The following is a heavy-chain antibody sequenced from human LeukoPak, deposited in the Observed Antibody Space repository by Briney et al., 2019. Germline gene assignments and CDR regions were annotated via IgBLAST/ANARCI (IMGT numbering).Heavy chain of an antibody. CDR2: IYTIGST. Sequence: SETLSLTCTVSGGSISSDNYYWSWIRQPAGKGLEWIGRIYTIGSTKYNPSLKSRVTMSVDTSKNQFSLKLSSVTAADTAVYYCARVQRRYDSSGYYYDHYYYYYMDVWGKGATVTVSS. V-gene: IGHV4-61*02. CDR3: ARVQRRYDSSGYYYDHYYYYYMDV. J-gene: IGHJ6*03. D-gene: IGHD3-22*01. CDR1: GGSISSDNYY.